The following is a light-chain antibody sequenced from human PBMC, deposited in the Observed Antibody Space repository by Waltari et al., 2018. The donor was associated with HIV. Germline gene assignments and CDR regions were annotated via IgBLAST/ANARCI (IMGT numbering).Light chain of an antibody. Sequence: QSVLTQPPSVSGAPGQRVTISCTGTSSNIGAGSDVHWSQQLPGTAPKLLIYGNNNRPSGVPDRFSGSKSVTSASLAITGLQAEDEADYYCQSYDTSLSGFVFGTGTKVTVL. CDR2: GNN. V-gene: IGLV1-40*01. CDR1: SSNIGAGSD. J-gene: IGLJ1*01. CDR3: QSYDTSLSGFV.